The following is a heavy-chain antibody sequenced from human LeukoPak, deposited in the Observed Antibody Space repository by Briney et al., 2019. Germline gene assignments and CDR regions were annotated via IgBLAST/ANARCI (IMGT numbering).Heavy chain of an antibody. Sequence: ASVKVSCKASGYTFTGYYMHWVRQAPGQGPEWMGWINPNSGGTNYAQKFKGRVTMTRDTSISTAYMELSRLRSDDTAVYYCARDIVMVTYWFDPWGQGTLVTVSS. CDR2: INPNSGGT. CDR3: ARDIVMVTYWFDP. J-gene: IGHJ5*02. CDR1: GYTFTGYY. D-gene: IGHD5-18*01. V-gene: IGHV1-2*02.